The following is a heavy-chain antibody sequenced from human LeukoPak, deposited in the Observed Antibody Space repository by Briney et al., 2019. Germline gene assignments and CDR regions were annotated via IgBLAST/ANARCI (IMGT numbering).Heavy chain of an antibody. CDR2: IWYDGSNK. D-gene: IGHD3-10*01. V-gene: IGHV3-33*06. CDR1: GFTFSSYG. J-gene: IGHJ4*02. Sequence: GGSLRLSCAASGFTFSSYGMHWVRQAPGKGLEWVAVIWYDGSNKYYADSVKGRFTISRDNSKNTLYLQMNSLRAEDTAVYYCAKDSAITMAHYFDYWGQGTLATVSS. CDR3: AKDSAITMAHYFDY.